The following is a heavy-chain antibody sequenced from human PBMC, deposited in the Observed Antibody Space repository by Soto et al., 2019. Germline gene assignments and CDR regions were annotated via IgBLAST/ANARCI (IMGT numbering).Heavy chain of an antibody. CDR2: IYYSGST. Sequence: QLQLQESGPGLVKPSETLSLTCTVSGGSISSSSYYWGWIRQPPGKGLEWIGSIYYSGSTYYNPSLKCRVTISVDTSKNQFSLKLSSVTAADTAVYYCARRQSSSWYGLWGQGTLVTVSS. CDR3: ARRQSSSWYGL. CDR1: GGSISSSSYY. J-gene: IGHJ4*02. D-gene: IGHD6-13*01. V-gene: IGHV4-39*01.